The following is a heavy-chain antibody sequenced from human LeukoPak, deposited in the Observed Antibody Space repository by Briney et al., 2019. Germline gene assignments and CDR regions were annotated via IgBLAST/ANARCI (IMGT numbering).Heavy chain of an antibody. Sequence: TSETLSLTCAVYGGSFSSYYWSWIRQPPGKGLEWIGYIYYSGSTNYNPSLKSRVTISVDTSKNQFSLKLSSVTAADTAVYHCARGLEMATTDFDYWGQGTLVTVSS. V-gene: IGHV4-59*01. J-gene: IGHJ4*02. CDR3: ARGLEMATTDFDY. D-gene: IGHD5-24*01. CDR1: GGSFSSYY. CDR2: IYYSGST.